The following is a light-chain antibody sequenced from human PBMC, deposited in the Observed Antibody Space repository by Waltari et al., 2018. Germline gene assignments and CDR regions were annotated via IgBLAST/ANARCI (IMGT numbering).Light chain of an antibody. V-gene: IGLV3-10*01. CDR1: ALSKKY. Sequence: SYELTQPPSVSVSPGQTARITCSGDALSKKYAYWYQQKSGQAPVLVIYEDIKRPTGIPVRFSGYSSGTTATLTISGAHVDDEADYYCYSTDFSGHDRVFGGGTKLTIL. J-gene: IGLJ3*02. CDR3: YSTDFSGHDRV. CDR2: EDI.